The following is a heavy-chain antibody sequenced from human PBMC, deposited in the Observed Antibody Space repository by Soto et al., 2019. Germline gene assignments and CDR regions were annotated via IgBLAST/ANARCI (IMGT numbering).Heavy chain of an antibody. CDR2: IYYSGST. J-gene: IGHJ4*02. CDR1: GGSISSSGDY. V-gene: IGHV4-39*01. D-gene: IGHD6-13*01. Sequence: SESLSLTCTVSGGSISSSGDYWGWIRQPPGKGLEWIGSIYYSGSTYYNPSLKSRVTISVDTSKNQFSLKLSSVTAADTAVYYCAGNEEAAAGFLFDYWGQGTLVTVSS. CDR3: AGNEEAAAGFLFDY.